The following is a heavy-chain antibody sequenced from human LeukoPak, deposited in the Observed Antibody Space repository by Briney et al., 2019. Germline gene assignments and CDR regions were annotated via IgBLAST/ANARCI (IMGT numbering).Heavy chain of an antibody. D-gene: IGHD6-13*01. CDR3: ARKLSTAVAGYNWIDP. CDR1: GFTFSSYA. J-gene: IGHJ5*02. V-gene: IGHV3-23*01. Sequence: GGSLRLSCAASGFTFSSYAMGWVRQAPGKGLEWVSDITISGGTTHFYSDSAKGRFTISRDNSKNTLYLEMNSLRAEDTAVYYCARKLSTAVAGYNWIDPWGQGTLVTVSS. CDR2: ITISGGTT.